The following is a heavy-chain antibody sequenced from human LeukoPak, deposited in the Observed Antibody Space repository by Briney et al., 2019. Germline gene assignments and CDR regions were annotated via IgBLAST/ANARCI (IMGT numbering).Heavy chain of an antibody. CDR3: ARDGTAAGLYFDL. D-gene: IGHD6-13*01. CDR1: GFTFTDYW. V-gene: IGHV3-7*01. J-gene: IGHJ4*01. CDR2: IRQDGSEK. Sequence: PGGSLRPSCAVSGFTFTDYWKNWVRQAPGKGLEWVASIRQDGSEKTYVDSVKGRFTISRDNTKNSLSLQVNSLRVEDTAVYYCARDGTAAGLYFDLWGQGTLVTVSS.